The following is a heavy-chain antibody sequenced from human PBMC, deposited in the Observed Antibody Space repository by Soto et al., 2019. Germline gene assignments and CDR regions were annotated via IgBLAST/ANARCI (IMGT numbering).Heavy chain of an antibody. CDR2: IYYSGST. V-gene: IGHV4-30-4*01. D-gene: IGHD2-2*01. J-gene: IGHJ4*02. CDR1: GGSISSGDYY. CDR3: ARVGDIVVVPAAMPFDF. Sequence: PSETLSLTCTVSGGSISSGDYYWSWIRQPPGKGLEWIGYIYYSGSTYYNPSLKSRVTISVDTSKNQFSLKLSSVTAADTAVYYCARVGDIVVVPAAMPFDFWGQGILVTVSS.